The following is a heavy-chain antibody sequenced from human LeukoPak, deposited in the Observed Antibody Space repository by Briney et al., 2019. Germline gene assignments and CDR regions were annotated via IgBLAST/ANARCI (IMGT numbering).Heavy chain of an antibody. Sequence: TAGSLRLSCAASGFTFSSYAMHWVRQAPGEGLEGVAVISYDGSNKYYADSVKGRFTISRDNSKNTLYLQMNSLRAEDTAVYYCARGTVAVAGTGDYWGQGTLVTVSS. J-gene: IGHJ4*02. CDR3: ARGTVAVAGTGDY. CDR1: GFTFSSYA. D-gene: IGHD6-19*01. CDR2: ISYDGSNK. V-gene: IGHV3-30-3*01.